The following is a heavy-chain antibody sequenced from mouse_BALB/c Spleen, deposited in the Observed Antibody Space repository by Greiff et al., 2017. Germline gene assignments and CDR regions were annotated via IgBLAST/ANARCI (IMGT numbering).Heavy chain of an antibody. CDR3: ARDYYGSSPYAMDD. D-gene: IGHD1-1*01. Sequence: DVMLVESGGGLVKPGGSLKLSCAASGFTFSSYAMSWVRQTPEKRLEWVATISSGGSYTYYPDSVKGRFTISRDNAKNTLCLQMSSLRSEDTAMYYCARDYYGSSPYAMDDWGQGSSGTVAS. CDR1: GFTFSSYA. J-gene: IGHJ4*01. CDR2: ISSGGSYT. V-gene: IGHV5-9-1*01.